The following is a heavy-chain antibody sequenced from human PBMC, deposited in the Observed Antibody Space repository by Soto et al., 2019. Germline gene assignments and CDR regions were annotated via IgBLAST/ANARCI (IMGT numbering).Heavy chain of an antibody. CDR1: GYTFSCYY. D-gene: IGHD3-16*01. J-gene: IGHJ6*02. CDR2: INLSGGST. V-gene: IGHV1-46*01. CDR3: ARDPAGGGRSYYYNGMDA. Sequence: ASVWVSCKASGYTFSCYYMHWVQQAPRQRLEWMGIINLSGGSTSYAQKFQGRVTMTRNTSTSTVYMELSSLRSEDTAAYYCARDPAGGGRSYYYNGMDAWGQGTTVTVSS.